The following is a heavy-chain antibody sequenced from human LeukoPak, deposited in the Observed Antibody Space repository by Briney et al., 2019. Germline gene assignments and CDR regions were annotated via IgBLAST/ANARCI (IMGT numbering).Heavy chain of an antibody. J-gene: IGHJ4*02. V-gene: IGHV3-11*01. CDR3: ARDFRNTGFDY. CDR2: ICSDSRII. CDR1: EFPFSKFC. Sequence: GGSLRLSCVVSEFPFSKFCMSWFRQAPGKGLEWISYICSDSRIIHYADSVKGRFTISRDNGKNSLYLQMNSLRAEDTVVYYCARDFRNTGFDYWGQGTLVTVSS. D-gene: IGHD4-17*01.